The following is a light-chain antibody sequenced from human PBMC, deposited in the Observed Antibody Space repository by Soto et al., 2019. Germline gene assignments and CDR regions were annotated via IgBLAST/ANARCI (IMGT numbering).Light chain of an antibody. CDR1: SSDVGAYNY. V-gene: IGLV2-14*03. CDR3: SSYSSGDTAYV. Sequence: QSVLTQPASVSGSPGQSITISCTGTSSDVGAYNYVSWYQQHPGKAPKLIIYDFSNRPSGVSNRFSDSKSGNTASLTISGLQAEDEADSYCSSYSSGDTAYVFGTGTKLTVL. J-gene: IGLJ1*01. CDR2: DFS.